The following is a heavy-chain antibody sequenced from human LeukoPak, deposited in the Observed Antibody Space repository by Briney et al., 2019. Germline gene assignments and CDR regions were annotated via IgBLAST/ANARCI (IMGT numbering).Heavy chain of an antibody. CDR1: GFTFSSYG. CDR3: ARGGGWLFGDYYGMDV. Sequence: GRSLRLSCAASGFTFSSYGMHWVRQAPGKGLERVAVIWYDGSNKYYADSVKGRFTISRDNSKNTLYLQMNSLRAEDTAVYYCARGGGWLFGDYYGMDVWGQGTTVTVSS. V-gene: IGHV3-33*01. CDR2: IWYDGSNK. D-gene: IGHD3-22*01. J-gene: IGHJ6*02.